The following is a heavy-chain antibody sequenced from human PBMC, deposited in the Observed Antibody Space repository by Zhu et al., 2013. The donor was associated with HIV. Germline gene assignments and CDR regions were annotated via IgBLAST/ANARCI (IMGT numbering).Heavy chain of an antibody. J-gene: IGHJ5*02. CDR2: HIPVFDMS. CDR3: AKVAGAVHRGKNSKLFKS. CDR1: GDSFSSDP. D-gene: IGHD1-26*01. V-gene: IGHV1-69*17. Sequence: QERLVQSGAELAKPGSSVRVSCQASGDSFSSDPIAWVRQSPAGGLAWIGAHIPVFDMSRYSQRFQGRVTFTADRSSRTAYMELSHVQSEDTAVYYCAKVAGAVHRGKNSKLFKSWGQGTLVSVSS.